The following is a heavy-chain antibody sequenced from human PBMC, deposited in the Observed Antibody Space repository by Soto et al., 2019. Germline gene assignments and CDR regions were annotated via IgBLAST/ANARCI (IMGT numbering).Heavy chain of an antibody. Sequence: QVQLVQSGAEVKKPGASVKVSCKASGYPFTNFGISWVRQAPGQGLEWMGWISAYNGHTNYAQKCQGRVTMTTDTATSTAEMEVRSLRFDDTAVDYRARGGTPMDYWGQGTLVTVSS. J-gene: IGHJ4*02. D-gene: IGHD3-16*01. CDR1: GYPFTNFG. CDR2: ISAYNGHT. V-gene: IGHV1-18*01. CDR3: ARGGTPMDY.